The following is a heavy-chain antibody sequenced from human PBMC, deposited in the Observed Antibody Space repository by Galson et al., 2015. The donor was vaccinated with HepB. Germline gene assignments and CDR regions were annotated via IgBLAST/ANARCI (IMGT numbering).Heavy chain of an antibody. J-gene: IGHJ6*03. D-gene: IGHD3-3*01. CDR2: IIPIFGTA. CDR1: GGTFSSYA. Sequence: SVKVSCKASGGTFSSYAISWVRQAPGQGLEWMGGIIPIFGTANYAQKFQGRVTITADESTSTAYMELSSLRSEDTAVYYCATVRRFYYYYYMDVWGKGTTVTVSS. V-gene: IGHV1-69*13. CDR3: ATVRRFYYYYYMDV.